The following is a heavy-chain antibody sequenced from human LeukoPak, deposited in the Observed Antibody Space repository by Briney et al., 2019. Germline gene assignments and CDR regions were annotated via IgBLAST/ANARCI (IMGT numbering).Heavy chain of an antibody. V-gene: IGHV1-46*01. J-gene: IGHJ6*02. CDR3: ARDGYSGYDYGYGMDV. Sequence: ASVKVSCKASGYTFTGYYIHWVRQAPGQGLEWMGIINPSGGSTSYAQKFQGRVTMTRDTSTSTVYMELSSLRSEDTAVYYCARDGYSGYDYGYGMDVWGQGTTVTVSS. D-gene: IGHD5-12*01. CDR1: GYTFTGYY. CDR2: INPSGGST.